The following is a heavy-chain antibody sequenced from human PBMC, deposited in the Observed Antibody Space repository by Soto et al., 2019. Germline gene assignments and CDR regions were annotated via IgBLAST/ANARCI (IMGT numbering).Heavy chain of an antibody. J-gene: IGHJ2*01. CDR2: ISYDGSNK. Sequence: QVQLVESGGGVVQPGRSLRLSCAASGFTFSSYGRHWVRQAPGKGLEWVAVISYDGSNKYYADSVKGRFTISRDNSKNTLYLQMNSLRAEDTAVYYCAKDGEDYGDYVQFSWYFDLWGRGTLVTVSS. CDR3: AKDGEDYGDYVQFSWYFDL. D-gene: IGHD4-17*01. CDR1: GFTFSSYG. V-gene: IGHV3-30*18.